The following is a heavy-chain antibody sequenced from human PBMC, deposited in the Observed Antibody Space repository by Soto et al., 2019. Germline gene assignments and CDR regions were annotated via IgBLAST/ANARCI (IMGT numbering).Heavy chain of an antibody. CDR2: MNPNSGNR. Sequence: QVQLVQSGAEVKKPGASVKVSCKASGYTFTSYDINWVRQATGQGLEWMGWMNPNSGNRGYAQKFQGRVTMTRNTSKSTAYLELSSLRSDDTAVYYCARGNRQQLSDWFAPWGQGTLVTVSS. V-gene: IGHV1-8*01. J-gene: IGHJ5*02. CDR3: ARGNRQQLSDWFAP. D-gene: IGHD6-13*01. CDR1: GYTFTSYD.